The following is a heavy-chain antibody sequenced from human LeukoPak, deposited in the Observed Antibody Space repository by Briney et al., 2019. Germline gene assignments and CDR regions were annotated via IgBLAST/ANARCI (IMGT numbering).Heavy chain of an antibody. Sequence: GASVKVSCKASGYTFTGYYMHWVRQAPGQGLEWMGGIIPIFGTANYAQKFQGRVTITADESTSTAYMELSSLRSEDTAVYYCAKGGYDPVCWGQGTLVTVSS. D-gene: IGHD1-14*01. V-gene: IGHV1-69*13. CDR2: IIPIFGTA. J-gene: IGHJ4*02. CDR1: GYTFTGYY. CDR3: AKGGYDPVC.